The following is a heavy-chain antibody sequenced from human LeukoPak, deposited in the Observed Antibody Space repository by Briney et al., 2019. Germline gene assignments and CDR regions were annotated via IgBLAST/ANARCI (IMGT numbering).Heavy chain of an antibody. Sequence: GASVKVSCKASGYTFTSHGISWVRQAPGQGLEWMGWISAHNGNTNYPQKLQDRVTMTTDTSTSTAYMELRSLRSDDTAVYYCASSVVVPAADAFDIWGQGTMVTVSS. V-gene: IGHV1-18*01. CDR2: ISAHNGNT. CDR3: ASSVVVPAADAFDI. CDR1: GYTFTSHG. D-gene: IGHD2-2*01. J-gene: IGHJ3*02.